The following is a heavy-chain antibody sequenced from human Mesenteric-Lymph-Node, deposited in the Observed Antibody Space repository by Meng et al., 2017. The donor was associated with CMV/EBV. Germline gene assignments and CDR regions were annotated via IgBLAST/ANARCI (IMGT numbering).Heavy chain of an antibody. CDR3: ARDRGEYFDY. CDR1: GFTFSSYE. D-gene: IGHD3-10*01. J-gene: IGHJ4*02. Sequence: GESLKISCAASGFTFSSYEMNWVRQAPGRGLEWVAVISYDGSTKYYTESAKGRFTISRDNSKNTLFLLMNSLRADDTAVYYCARDRGEYFDYWGQGTLVTVSS. V-gene: IGHV3-30*03. CDR2: ISYDGSTK.